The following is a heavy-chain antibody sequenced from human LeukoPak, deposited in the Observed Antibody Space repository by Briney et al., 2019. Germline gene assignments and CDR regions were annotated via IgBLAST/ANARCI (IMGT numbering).Heavy chain of an antibody. D-gene: IGHD1-26*01. V-gene: IGHV4-39*07. J-gene: IGHJ4*02. Sequence: KPSETLSLTCTVSGGSISSSSYYWSWIRQPPGKGLEWIGEINHSGSTNDNPSLKSRVTISVDTSKNQFSLKLSSVTAADTAVYYCARNSREGQVGATSFDYWGQGTLVTVSS. CDR1: GGSISSSSYY. CDR3: ARNSREGQVGATSFDY. CDR2: INHSGST.